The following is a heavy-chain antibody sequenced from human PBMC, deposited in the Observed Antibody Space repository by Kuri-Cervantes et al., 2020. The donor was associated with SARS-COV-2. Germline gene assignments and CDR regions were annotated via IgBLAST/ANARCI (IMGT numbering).Heavy chain of an antibody. CDR3: ARERYYYDSSGYYSLFDY. V-gene: IGHV3-30*04. CDR2: ISYDGSNK. J-gene: IGHJ4*02. CDR1: GFTFSSYA. D-gene: IGHD3-22*01. Sequence: SLKISCAASGFTFSSYAMHWVRQAPRKGLEWVAVISYDGSNKYYPDSVKGRFTISRDNSKNTLYLQMNSLRAEDTAVYYCARERYYYDSSGYYSLFDYWGQGTLVTVSS.